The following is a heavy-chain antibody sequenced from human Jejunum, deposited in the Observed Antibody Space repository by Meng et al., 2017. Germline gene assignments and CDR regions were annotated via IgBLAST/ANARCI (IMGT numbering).Heavy chain of an antibody. J-gene: IGHJ4*02. V-gene: IGHV3-30-3*01. CDR2: ISYDGRNQ. Sequence: HVQLVESGGGVVRLGRSLRLFCAASGFTFNHYAMHWVRQAPGEGLEWVALISYDGRNQYYADSVKGRFTISRDDSTSTLYLQMNSLRTEDTALYYCAREITGFYVACWGQGTLVTVSS. CDR1: GFTFNHYA. CDR3: AREITGFYVAC.